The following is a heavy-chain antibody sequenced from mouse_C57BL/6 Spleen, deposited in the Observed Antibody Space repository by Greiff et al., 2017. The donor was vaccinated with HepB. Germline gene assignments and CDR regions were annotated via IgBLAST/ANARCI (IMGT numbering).Heavy chain of an antibody. CDR1: GFTFSSYA. V-gene: IGHV5-4*01. CDR3: ARGRGYYGSSYPYFDV. D-gene: IGHD1-1*01. J-gene: IGHJ1*03. Sequence: EVQRVESGGGLVKPGGSLKLSCAASGFTFSSYAMSWVRQTPEKRLEWVATISDGGSYTYYPDNVKGRFTISRDNAKNNLYLQMSHLKSEDTAMYYCARGRGYYGSSYPYFDVWGTGTTVTVSS. CDR2: ISDGGSYT.